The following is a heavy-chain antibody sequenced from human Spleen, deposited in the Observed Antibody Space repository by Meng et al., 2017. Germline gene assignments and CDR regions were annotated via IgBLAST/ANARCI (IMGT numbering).Heavy chain of an antibody. CDR2: IYYSGST. V-gene: IGHV4-39*07. J-gene: IGHJ6*02. Sequence: SETLSLTCTVSGGSISSSSYYWGWIRQPPGKGLEWIGSIYYSGSTYYNPSLKSRVTISVDTSKNQFSLKLSSVTAADTAVYYCARGKGRSLWFGELMGYSMDVWGQGTTVTVSS. CDR3: ARGKGRSLWFGELMGYSMDV. CDR1: GGSISSSSYY. D-gene: IGHD3-10*01.